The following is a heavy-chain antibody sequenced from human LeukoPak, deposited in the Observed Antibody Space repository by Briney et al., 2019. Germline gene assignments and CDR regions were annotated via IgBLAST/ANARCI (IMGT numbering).Heavy chain of an antibody. V-gene: IGHV4-39*07. D-gene: IGHD5-18*01. Sequence: PPETLSLTCTVSGGSISSSSYYWGWIRQPPGKGLEWIGSIYYSGSTYYNPSLKSRVTISVDTSKNQFSLKLSSVTAADTAVYYCAKAAGYSYGNYFAYWGQGTLVTVSS. CDR1: GGSISSSSYY. CDR2: IYYSGST. J-gene: IGHJ4*02. CDR3: AKAAGYSYGNYFAY.